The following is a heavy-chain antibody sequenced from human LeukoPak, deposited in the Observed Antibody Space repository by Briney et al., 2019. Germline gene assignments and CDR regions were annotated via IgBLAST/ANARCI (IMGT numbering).Heavy chain of an antibody. CDR2: ISYYGMNK. D-gene: IGHD3-10*01. V-gene: IGHV3-30*04. J-gene: IGHJ4*02. CDR3: ARGADGGSGNLADYFDC. CDR1: GFTFSNYA. Sequence: GGSLRLSCAASGFTFSNYAMHWVRQAPGKGLEWVAVISYYGMNKFYADSVKGRFTISRDSSKNALYLQMNSLRPEDTAVYFCARGADGGSGNLADYFDCWGQGSPVPVSS.